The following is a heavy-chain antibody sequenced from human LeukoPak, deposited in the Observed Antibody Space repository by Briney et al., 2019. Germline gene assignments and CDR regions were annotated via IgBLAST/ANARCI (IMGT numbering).Heavy chain of an antibody. V-gene: IGHV4-59*01. CDR1: VGSISTYY. Sequence: SETLSLTCTISVGSISTYYWGWIRQPPGKGLEWIGYISYSESTTYTPSLESRVTISVDTSKNQFSLRLSSVTAADTAVYYCTRITQGTVDYWGQGILVTVSS. CDR2: ISYSEST. D-gene: IGHD3-10*01. J-gene: IGHJ4*02. CDR3: TRITQGTVDY.